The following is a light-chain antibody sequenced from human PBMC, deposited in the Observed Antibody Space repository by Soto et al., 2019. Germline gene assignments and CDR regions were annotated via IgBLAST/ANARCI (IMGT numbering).Light chain of an antibody. CDR2: QDD. Sequence: SYELTQPPSVSVSPGQTASITCSGDKLGDKYACWYQQRPGQSPMLVIYQDDKRPSGIPERFSGSNSGSTATLTISGTQAMDEADYYCQTWDSSTAAVFGGGTKLTV. CDR1: KLGDKY. V-gene: IGLV3-1*01. J-gene: IGLJ2*01. CDR3: QTWDSSTAAV.